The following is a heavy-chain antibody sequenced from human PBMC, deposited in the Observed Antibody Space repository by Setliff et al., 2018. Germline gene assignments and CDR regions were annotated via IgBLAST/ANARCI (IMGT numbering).Heavy chain of an antibody. J-gene: IGHJ4*02. CDR3: AREATWGGYSYGYIDY. V-gene: IGHV3-30*02. CDR2: IRYDGTTE. Sequence: PGGSLRLSCAASGFSFGGHDMHWVRQAPGKGLEWVAFIRYDGTTESYADSVRGRFTISRDNSKNTLYLQMNSLRAEDTAMYYCAREATWGGYSYGYIDYWGQGTLVTVSS. D-gene: IGHD5-18*01. CDR1: GFSFGGHD.